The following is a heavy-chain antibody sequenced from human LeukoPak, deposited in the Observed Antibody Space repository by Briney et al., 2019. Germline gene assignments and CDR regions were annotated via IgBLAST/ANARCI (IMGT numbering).Heavy chain of an antibody. CDR3: ARDDLIAVAGTDYYYGMDV. J-gene: IGHJ6*02. D-gene: IGHD6-19*01. V-gene: IGHV3-53*01. CDR2: IYSGGST. Sequence: GGSLRLSCAASGFTVSSNYMSWVRQAPGKGLEWVSVIYSGGSTYYADSVKGRFTISRDNSKNTLYLQMNSLRAEDTAVYYCARDDLIAVAGTDYYYGMDVWGQGTTVTVSS. CDR1: GFTVSSNY.